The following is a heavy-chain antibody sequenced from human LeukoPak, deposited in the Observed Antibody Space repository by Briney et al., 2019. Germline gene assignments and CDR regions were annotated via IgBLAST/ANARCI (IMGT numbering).Heavy chain of an antibody. Sequence: EASVKVSCKASGYIFTGYYIHWVRQAPGQGLEWMGWINPDSGVSTYSQKFQGRVTTTRDTPITTAYLELRSLRSDDTAVYYCARAGPTSTRLSPGGSFDYWGQGTTVTVSS. CDR3: ARAGPTSTRLSPGGSFDY. J-gene: IGHJ4*03. CDR2: INPDSGVS. V-gene: IGHV1-2*02. CDR1: GYIFTGYY. D-gene: IGHD3-16*01.